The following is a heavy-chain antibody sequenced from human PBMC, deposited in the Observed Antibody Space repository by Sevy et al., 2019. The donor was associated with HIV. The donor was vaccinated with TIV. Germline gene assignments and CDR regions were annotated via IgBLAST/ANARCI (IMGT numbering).Heavy chain of an antibody. CDR2: IYTSGST. CDR3: ARGATWGGKNYYYMDV. J-gene: IGHJ6*03. CDR1: GASISSGSYY. Sequence: SETLSLTCTVSGASISSGSYYWSWIRQPAGKGLEWIGRIYTSGSTNYNPSLKSRVTISVDTSKNQISLKLSSVTAADTAVYYWARGATWGGKNYYYMDVWGKGTTVTVSS. D-gene: IGHD3-16*01. V-gene: IGHV4-61*02.